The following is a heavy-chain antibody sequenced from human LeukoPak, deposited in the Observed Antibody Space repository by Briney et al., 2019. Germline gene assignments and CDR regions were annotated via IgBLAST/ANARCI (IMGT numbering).Heavy chain of an antibody. V-gene: IGHV3-23*01. CDR2: ISGSGGST. D-gene: IGHD4-11*01. CDR1: GFTFSSYA. Sequence: PGGSLRLSCAASGFTFSSYAMSWVRQAPGKGLEWVSAISGSGGSTYYADSVKGRFTISRDNSKNTLYLQMNSLRAEDTAVYYCAKLPMGDYSNYDAFDIWGQGTMVTVSS. J-gene: IGHJ3*02. CDR3: AKLPMGDYSNYDAFDI.